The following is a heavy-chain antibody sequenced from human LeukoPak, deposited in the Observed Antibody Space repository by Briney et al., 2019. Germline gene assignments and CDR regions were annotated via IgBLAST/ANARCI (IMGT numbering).Heavy chain of an antibody. CDR2: IIPIFGTA. Sequence: ASVKVSCKASGDTFSSYAISWVRQAPGQGLEWMGGIIPIFGTANYAQKFQGRVTITADKSTSTAYMELSSLRSEDTAVYYCARGEQQFSFLLDYWGQGTLVTVSS. J-gene: IGHJ4*02. CDR3: ARGEQQFSFLLDY. V-gene: IGHV1-69*06. CDR1: GDTFSSYA. D-gene: IGHD6-13*01.